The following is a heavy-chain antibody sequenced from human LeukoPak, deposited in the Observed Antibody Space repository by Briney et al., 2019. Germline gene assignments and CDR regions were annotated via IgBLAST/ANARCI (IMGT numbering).Heavy chain of an antibody. J-gene: IGHJ4*02. D-gene: IGHD4-17*01. CDR1: GGSISSSSYY. CDR3: ARGTTVTLNFDY. CDR2: IYYSGST. Sequence: SDTLSLTCTVSGGSISSSSYYWGWIRQPPGKGLEWIGSIYYSGSTYYNPSLKSRVTISVDTSKNQFSLKLSSVTAADTAVYYCARGTTVTLNFDYWGQGTLVTVSS. V-gene: IGHV4-39*07.